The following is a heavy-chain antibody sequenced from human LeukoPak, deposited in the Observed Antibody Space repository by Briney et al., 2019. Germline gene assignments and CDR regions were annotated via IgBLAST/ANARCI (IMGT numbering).Heavy chain of an antibody. D-gene: IGHD3-16*02. CDR2: ISSNGGST. CDR3: VKALSRVISVAY. CDR1: GFTFSSYA. J-gene: IGHJ4*01. V-gene: IGHV3-64D*06. Sequence: GGALRLSCSAPGFTFSSYAMPWVRQAPGKGLEYVSAISSNGGSTYYADSVKGRFTISRDNSKNTLYLQMSSLRAEDTAVYDSVKALSRVISVAYWGQGSLVTVSS.